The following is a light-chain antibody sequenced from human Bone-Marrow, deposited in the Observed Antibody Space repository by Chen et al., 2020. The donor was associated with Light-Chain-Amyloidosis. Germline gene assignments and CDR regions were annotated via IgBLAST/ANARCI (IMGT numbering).Light chain of an antibody. CDR2: DVS. V-gene: IGLV3-21*02. J-gene: IGLJ3*02. CDR3: QVRDRSSDRPV. Sequence: SYVLTQPSSVSVAPGQTATLACGGNNIGSTSVPWYQQTPGQAPLLVVYDVSGRPSGIPERLSGSNSGNTATLTISRVEAGDEADYYWQVRDRSSDRPVFGGGTKLTVL. CDR1: NIGSTS.